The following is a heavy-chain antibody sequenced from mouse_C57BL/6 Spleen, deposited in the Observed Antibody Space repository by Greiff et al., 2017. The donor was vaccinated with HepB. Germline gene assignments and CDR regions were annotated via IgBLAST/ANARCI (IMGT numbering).Heavy chain of an antibody. CDR3: TRLPSFDV. V-gene: IGHV14-4*01. Sequence: EVKLVESGAELVRPGASVKLSCTASGFNIKDDYMHWVKQRPEQGLEWIGWIDPENGDTEYASKFQGKATITADTSSNTAYLQLSSLTSEDTAVYYCTRLPSFDVWGTGTTVTVSS. J-gene: IGHJ1*03. D-gene: IGHD2-2*01. CDR1: GFNIKDDY. CDR2: IDPENGDT.